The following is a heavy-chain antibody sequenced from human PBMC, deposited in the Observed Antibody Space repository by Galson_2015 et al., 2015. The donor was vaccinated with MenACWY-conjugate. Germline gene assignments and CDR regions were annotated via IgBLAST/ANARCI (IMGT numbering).Heavy chain of an antibody. CDR2: INAGNGNT. D-gene: IGHD5-24*01. Sequence: SVKVSCKASGHTFTSYAMHWVRQAPGQRLEWMGWINAGNGNTKYSQKFQGRVTITRDTSASTAYMELSSLRSEDTAVYYCARDTISASSSPMDVWGQGTTVTVSS. CDR3: ARDTISASSSPMDV. V-gene: IGHV1-3*01. CDR1: GHTFTSYA. J-gene: IGHJ6*02.